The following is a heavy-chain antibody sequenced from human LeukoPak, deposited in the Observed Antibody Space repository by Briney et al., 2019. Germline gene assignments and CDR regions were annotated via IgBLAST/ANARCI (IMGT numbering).Heavy chain of an antibody. CDR1: GFTFSSYG. V-gene: IGHV3-30*02. J-gene: IGHJ5*02. D-gene: IGHD4-17*01. CDR2: IRYDGSNK. Sequence: GGSLRLSCAASGFTFSSYGMHWVRQAPGKGLEWVAFIRYDGSNKYYADSVKGRFTISRDNSKNTLYLQMNSLRAEDTAVYYCAKDPKPYGDYVGWFDPWGQGTLVTVSS. CDR3: AKDPKPYGDYVGWFDP.